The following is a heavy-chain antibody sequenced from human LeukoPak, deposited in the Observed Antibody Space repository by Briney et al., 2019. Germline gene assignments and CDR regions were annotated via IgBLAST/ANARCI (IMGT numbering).Heavy chain of an antibody. V-gene: IGHV4-31*03. CDR2: IYYSGSA. CDR1: GGSISSGGYY. J-gene: IGHJ4*02. CDR3: ARGFAGMPLDY. D-gene: IGHD2-2*01. Sequence: SQTLSLTCTVSGGSISSGGYYWSWIRQHPGKGLEWIGYIYYSGSAYYNPSLKSRVTISVDTSKNQFSLKLSSVTAADTAVYYCARGFAGMPLDYWGQGTLVTVSS.